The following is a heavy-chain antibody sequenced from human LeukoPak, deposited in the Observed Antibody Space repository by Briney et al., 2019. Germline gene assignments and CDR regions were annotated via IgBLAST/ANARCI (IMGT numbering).Heavy chain of an antibody. CDR1: GFTFSSYA. V-gene: IGHV3-30*04. CDR2: ISYDGSNK. Sequence: GGSLRLSCAASGFTFSSYAMHWVRQAPGKGLEWVAVISYDGSNKYYADSVKGRFTISRDNSKNTLYLQMNSLRAEDTAVYYCARVHGGYPFDYWGQGTLVTVSS. CDR3: ARVHGGYPFDY. J-gene: IGHJ4*02. D-gene: IGHD2-15*01.